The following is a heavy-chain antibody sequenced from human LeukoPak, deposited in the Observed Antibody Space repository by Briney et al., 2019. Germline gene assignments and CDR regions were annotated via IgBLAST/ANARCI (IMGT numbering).Heavy chain of an antibody. D-gene: IGHD2-21*01. J-gene: IGHJ5*02. V-gene: IGHV4-39*01. CDR3: ASFILLRGCFDP. CDR1: GGSISSSSYY. Sequence: SETLSLTCTVSGGSISSSSYYWGWIRQPPGKGLEWIGSIYYSGSTYYNPSLKSRVTISVDTSKNQFSLKLSSVTAADTAVYYCASFILLRGCFDPWGQGTLVTVSS. CDR2: IYYSGST.